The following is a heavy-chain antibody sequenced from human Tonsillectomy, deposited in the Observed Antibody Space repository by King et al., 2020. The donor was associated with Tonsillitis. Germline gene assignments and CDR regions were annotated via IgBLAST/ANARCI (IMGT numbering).Heavy chain of an antibody. D-gene: IGHD3-22*01. V-gene: IGHV3-11*01. J-gene: IGHJ4*02. CDR3: ARDTYYSDNTYDY. CDR2: IISREATT. Sequence: VQLVESGGGLVKPGGSLRLSCAASGFMFSDFYMSWIRQAPGKGLEGVSYIISREATTYYADSVKGRFTISRDNAKNSLYLQMNSLRAEDTAVYYCARDTYYSDNTYDYWGQGTLVTVSS. CDR1: GFMFSDFY.